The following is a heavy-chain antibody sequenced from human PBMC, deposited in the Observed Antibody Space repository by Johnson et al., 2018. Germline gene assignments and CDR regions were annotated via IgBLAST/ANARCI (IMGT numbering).Heavy chain of an antibody. CDR1: GFTFSSYG. J-gene: IGHJ6*02. Sequence: QVQLVESGGGVVQPGRSLRLSCAASGFTFSSYGMHWVRQAPGKGLEWVAVISYDGSNKYYADSVKGRFTISRDNSKNTLYLQMNSLRAEDTAVYYCAKDYKVGYYYYGMDVWGQGTTVTVSS. D-gene: IGHD3-10*01. CDR3: AKDYKVGYYYYGMDV. V-gene: IGHV3-30*18. CDR2: ISYDGSNK.